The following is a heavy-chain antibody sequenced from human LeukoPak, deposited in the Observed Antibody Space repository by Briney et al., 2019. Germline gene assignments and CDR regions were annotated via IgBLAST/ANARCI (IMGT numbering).Heavy chain of an antibody. CDR1: GGSISSHY. CDR2: IYYSGST. Sequence: SETLSLTCTVSGGSISSHYWSWIRRPPGKGLEWIGYIYYSGSTNYNPSLKSRVTISVDTSKNQFSLKLSSVTAADTAVYYCARWSGYTRELDYWGQGTLVTVSS. CDR3: ARWSGYTRELDY. V-gene: IGHV4-59*11. D-gene: IGHD2-2*02. J-gene: IGHJ4*02.